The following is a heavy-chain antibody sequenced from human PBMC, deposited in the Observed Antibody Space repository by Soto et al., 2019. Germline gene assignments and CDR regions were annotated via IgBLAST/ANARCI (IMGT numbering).Heavy chain of an antibody. CDR1: GDSVSSNSAA. D-gene: IGHD5-18*01. V-gene: IGHV6-1*01. J-gene: IGHJ5*02. CDR2: TYYRSKWDN. CDR3: ARGHTAIDLNWFDP. Sequence: SQTLSLTCAISGDSVSSNSAAWNWIRQSPSRGLEWLGRTYYRSKWDNDYAVSVKSRITINPDTSKNQFSLQLNSVTPEDTAVYYCARGHTAIDLNWFDPWGQGTLVTVSS.